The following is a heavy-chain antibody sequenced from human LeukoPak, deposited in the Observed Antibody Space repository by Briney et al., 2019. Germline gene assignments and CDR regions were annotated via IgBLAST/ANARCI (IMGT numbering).Heavy chain of an antibody. Sequence: GGSLRLSCAASGFTFTNYAMNWVRQAPGKGLEWVSAISGRGDITYYTDSVKGRFTISRDTSRSTLYLQMSSLRAEDTAVYYCTKDLAFCGGDCYSGADNWGQGALVTVSS. CDR3: TKDLAFCGGDCYSGADN. CDR1: GFTFTNYA. J-gene: IGHJ4*02. V-gene: IGHV3-23*01. D-gene: IGHD2-21*01. CDR2: ISGRGDIT.